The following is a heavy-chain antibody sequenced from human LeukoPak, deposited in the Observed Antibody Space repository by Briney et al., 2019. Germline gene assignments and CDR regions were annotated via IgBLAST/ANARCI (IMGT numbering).Heavy chain of an antibody. D-gene: IGHD5-12*01. V-gene: IGHV4-39*01. Sequence: SETLSLTCTVSGGSISSSSYYWGWIRQPPGKGLEWIGSIYYSGSTYYNPSLKSRVTISVDTSKNQFSLELTSVTAADTAVYYCAIVGCSGSDYFTDYWGQGALGTVSS. CDR1: GGSISSSSYY. CDR3: AIVGCSGSDYFTDY. CDR2: IYYSGST. J-gene: IGHJ4*02.